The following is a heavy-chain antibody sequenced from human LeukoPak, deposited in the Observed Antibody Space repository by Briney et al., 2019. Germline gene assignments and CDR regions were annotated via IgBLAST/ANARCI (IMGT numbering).Heavy chain of an antibody. J-gene: IGHJ4*02. D-gene: IGHD3-3*01. CDR1: GGSFSGYY. V-gene: IGHV4-34*01. Sequence: PSETPSLTCAVYGGSFSGYYWSWIRQPPGKGLEWIGEINHSGSTNYNPSLKSRVTISVDTSKNQFSLKLSSVTAADTAVYYCARTPSKYYDFWSGYPTYFDYWGQGTLVTVSS. CDR2: INHSGST. CDR3: ARTPSKYYDFWSGYPTYFDY.